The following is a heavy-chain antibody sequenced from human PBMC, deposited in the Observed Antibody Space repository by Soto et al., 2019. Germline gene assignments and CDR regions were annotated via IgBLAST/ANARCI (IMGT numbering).Heavy chain of an antibody. J-gene: IGHJ6*02. Sequence: PGGSLRLSCAASGLTVSSNYMSWVRQAPGKGLEWVSVIYSGGSTYYADSVKGRFTISRDNSKNTLYLQMNSLRAEDTAVYYCARDSANSSGWYGNYYYGMDVWGQGT. D-gene: IGHD6-19*01. CDR1: GLTVSSNY. CDR3: ARDSANSSGWYGNYYYGMDV. CDR2: IYSGGST. V-gene: IGHV3-53*01.